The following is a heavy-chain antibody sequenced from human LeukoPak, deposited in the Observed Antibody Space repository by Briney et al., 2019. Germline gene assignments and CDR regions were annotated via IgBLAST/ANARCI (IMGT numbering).Heavy chain of an antibody. CDR1: GFTFSDYY. D-gene: IGHD2-15*01. CDR2: ISSSGSTI. Sequence: PGGSLRLSCAASGFTFSDYYMSWIRQAPGKGLEWVSYISSSGSTIYYADSVKGRFTISRDNAKNSLYLQMNSLRAEDTAVYYCAKDGACSGGSCYSEQYNWFDPWGQGTLVTVSS. CDR3: AKDGACSGGSCYSEQYNWFDP. J-gene: IGHJ5*02. V-gene: IGHV3-11*01.